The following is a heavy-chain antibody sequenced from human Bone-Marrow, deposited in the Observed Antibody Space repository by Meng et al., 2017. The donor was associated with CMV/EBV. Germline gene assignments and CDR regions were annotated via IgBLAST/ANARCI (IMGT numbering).Heavy chain of an antibody. CDR2: IYSGGSST. CDR3: ARAQIVGATTLFDY. CDR1: GFTFSSYA. D-gene: IGHD1-26*01. Sequence: GGSLRLSCAASGFTFSSYAMSWVRQAPGKGLEWVSVIYSGGSSTYYADSVKGRFTISRDNSKNTLYLQMNSLRAEDTAVYYCARAQIVGATTLFDYWGQGTLVTVSS. V-gene: IGHV3-23*03. J-gene: IGHJ4*02.